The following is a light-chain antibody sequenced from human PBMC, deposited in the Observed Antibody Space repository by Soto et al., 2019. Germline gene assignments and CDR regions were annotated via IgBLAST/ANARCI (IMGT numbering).Light chain of an antibody. J-gene: IGLJ3*02. V-gene: IGLV2-8*01. CDR1: SSDVVAYKY. CDR2: EFT. CDR3: TSYVGNDIWV. Sequence: QSALTQPPSASGSPGQSVTISCTGTSSDVVAYKYVSWYQQYPGKAPKLIIYEFTKRPSGVTDRFSGSKSGNTASLTVSGLQAEDEADYYCTSYVGNDIWVFGGGTKVTVL.